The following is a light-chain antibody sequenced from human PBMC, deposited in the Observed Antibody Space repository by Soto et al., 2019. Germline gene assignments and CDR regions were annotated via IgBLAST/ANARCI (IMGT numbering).Light chain of an antibody. V-gene: IGKV1-5*01. CDR1: QNINAW. CDR2: DAS. J-gene: IGKJ1*01. Sequence: DIHMTQSPSSLSVSVGDRVTITCRTSQNINAWLAWYQQRPGQAPKLLIYDASSVQSGVPSRFSGSGSGTEFTLTITSLQPDDFATYYCQHYNSYSEAFGQGTKVDIK. CDR3: QHYNSYSEA.